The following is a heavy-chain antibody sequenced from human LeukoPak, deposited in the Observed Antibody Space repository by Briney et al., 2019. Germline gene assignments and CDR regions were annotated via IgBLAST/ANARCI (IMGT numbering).Heavy chain of an antibody. CDR3: ARLITIFGVVRKDV. CDR1: GGTFSSYA. Sequence: GASVKVSCKASGGTFSSYAISWVRQAPGQGLEWMGGIVPIFGTANYAQKFQGRVTITADESTSTAYMELSSLRSEDTAVYYCARLITIFGVVRKDVWGQGTTVTVSS. D-gene: IGHD3-3*01. V-gene: IGHV1-69*13. J-gene: IGHJ6*02. CDR2: IVPIFGTA.